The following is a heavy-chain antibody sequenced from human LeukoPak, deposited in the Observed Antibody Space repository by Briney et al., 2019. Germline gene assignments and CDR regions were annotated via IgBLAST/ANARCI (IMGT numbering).Heavy chain of an antibody. J-gene: IGHJ4*02. CDR1: GITFSSYG. V-gene: IGHV3-23*01. CDR3: ARDLGY. CDR2: ISTTGGST. Sequence: GGSLRLSCAASGITFSSYGMSWVRQAPGKGLEWVSAISTTGGSTYYADSVKGRFTISRDNAKNSLYLQMNSLRAEDTAVYYCARDLGYWGQGTLVTVSS.